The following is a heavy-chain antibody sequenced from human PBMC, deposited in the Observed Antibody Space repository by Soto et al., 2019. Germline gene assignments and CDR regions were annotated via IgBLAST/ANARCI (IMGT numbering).Heavy chain of an antibody. V-gene: IGHV1-58*01. J-gene: IGHJ6*02. CDR1: GFTFTSSA. Sequence: SVKVSCKASGFTFTSSAVQWVRQARGQRLEWIGWIVVGSGNTNYAQKFQERVTITRAMSTSTAYMELSSLRSEDTAVYYCAADYYGSGSYYNDYYYGMDFWGQGTTVTVSS. D-gene: IGHD3-10*01. CDR3: AADYYGSGSYYNDYYYGMDF. CDR2: IVVGSGNT.